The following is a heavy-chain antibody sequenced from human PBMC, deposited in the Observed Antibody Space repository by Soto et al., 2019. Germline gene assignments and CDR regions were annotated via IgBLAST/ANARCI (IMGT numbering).Heavy chain of an antibody. CDR2: IFYSGST. V-gene: IGHV4-39*01. CDR3: ARQCRGVTCHWFVP. CDR1: SGSISSTIYS. Sequence: SETLSLTCTVSSGSISSTIYSWDWIRQPPGKRLEWIGSIFYSGSTYYNPSLKSRVTISVDTSKNQFSLTLTSVTAADTAVYYCARQCRGVTCHWFVPWGQGTLVTVS. D-gene: IGHD2-15*01. J-gene: IGHJ5*02.